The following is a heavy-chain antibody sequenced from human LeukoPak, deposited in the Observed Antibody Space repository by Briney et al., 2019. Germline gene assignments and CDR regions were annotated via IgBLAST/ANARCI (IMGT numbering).Heavy chain of an antibody. CDR3: ARGSGSYYDDYFYGMDV. V-gene: IGHV5-51*01. J-gene: IGHJ6*02. D-gene: IGHD3-10*01. CDR2: IFPEDSET. Sequence: GESLKISCKGTGYSFTTYWIGGVRQMPGKGLEWVGIIFPEDSETRYSPSSQGQVTISVDKSISTAFLQWSSLKASDTAMYYCARGSGSYYDDYFYGMDVWGQGTTVTVSS. CDR1: GYSFTTYW.